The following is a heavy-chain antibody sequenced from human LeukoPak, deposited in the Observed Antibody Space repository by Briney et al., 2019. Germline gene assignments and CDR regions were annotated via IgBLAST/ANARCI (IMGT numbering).Heavy chain of an antibody. V-gene: IGHV1-46*01. CDR3: ASTLGGSGYFFVGMDV. Sequence: ASVKVSCKASGYTFTSYYMHWVRQAPGQGLEWMGIINPSGGSTTYAQKFQGRVTMTRDTSTSTVYMELSSLRSEDTAVYYCASTLGGSGYFFVGMDVWGQGTTVTVSS. J-gene: IGHJ6*02. D-gene: IGHD3-3*01. CDR1: GYTFTSYY. CDR2: INPSGGST.